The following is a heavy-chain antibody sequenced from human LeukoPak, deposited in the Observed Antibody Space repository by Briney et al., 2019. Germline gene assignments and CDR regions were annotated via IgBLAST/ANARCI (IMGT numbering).Heavy chain of an antibody. CDR3: ARESQWLVY. D-gene: IGHD6-19*01. V-gene: IGHV1-2*02. CDR1: GYTFSDYF. J-gene: IGHJ4*02. CDR2: IIPKSGAT. Sequence: ASVKVSCEASGYTFSDYFIHWVRQAPGQGLEWMGWIIPKSGATNYAQRFRDRVTVTSDTSTAYMDLSRLTSDDTAVYYCARESQWLVYWGQGTLVTVSS.